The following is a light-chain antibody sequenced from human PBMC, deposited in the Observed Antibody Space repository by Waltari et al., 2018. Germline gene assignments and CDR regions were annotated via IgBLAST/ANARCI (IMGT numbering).Light chain of an antibody. CDR2: RDN. CDR3: SAWDDSLNTYI. J-gene: IGLJ1*01. CDR1: NEDVSHQG. Sequence: QAGRTKPPPVPHPLSQSATLTCTWENEDVSHQGAASLQQHHGHPPKPLPYRDNRRPSGISERFFASRAGNTASLTITDLQPEDGADYYCSAWDDSLNTYIFGTGTKVTVL. V-gene: IGLV10-54*04.